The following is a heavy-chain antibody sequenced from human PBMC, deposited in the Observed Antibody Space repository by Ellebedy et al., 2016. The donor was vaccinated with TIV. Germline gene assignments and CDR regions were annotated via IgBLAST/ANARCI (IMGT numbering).Heavy chain of an antibody. CDR1: GFTVSSNY. J-gene: IGHJ1*01. CDR2: IYSGGST. V-gene: IGHV3-53*01. CDR3: ARGESPAEH. Sequence: GESLKISXAASGFTVSSNYMSWVRQAPGKGLEWVSVIYSGGSTYYADSVKGRFTISRDNAKNSLYLQMNSLRDEDTAVYYCARGESPAEHWGQGTLVTVSS.